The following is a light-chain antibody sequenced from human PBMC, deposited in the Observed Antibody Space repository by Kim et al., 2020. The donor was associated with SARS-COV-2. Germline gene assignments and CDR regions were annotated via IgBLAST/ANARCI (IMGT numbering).Light chain of an antibody. CDR3: QQRTNWPPWT. V-gene: IGKV3-11*01. CDR2: GAS. Sequence: EIVLAQSPVTLSLSPRERATLSCRASQSVSTYLAWYQQKPGQAPSLLIYGASNRATGIPVRISGSGSGTDFTLTISSLEPEDSAVYYCQQRTNWPPWTFGQGTKVDIK. CDR1: QSVSTY. J-gene: IGKJ1*01.